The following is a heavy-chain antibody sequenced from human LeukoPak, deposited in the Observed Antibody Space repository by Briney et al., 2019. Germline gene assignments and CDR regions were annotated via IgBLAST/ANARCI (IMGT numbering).Heavy chain of an antibody. V-gene: IGHV3-30-3*01. CDR3: AKDYPSHGDYIPWFDY. J-gene: IGHJ4*02. CDR1: GFTFSSYA. D-gene: IGHD4-17*01. CDR2: ISYDGSNK. Sequence: GGSLRLSCAASGFTFSSYAMHWVRQAPGKGLEWVAVISYDGSNKYYADSVKGRFTISRDNSKNTLYLQMNSLRAEDTAVYYCAKDYPSHGDYIPWFDYWGQGTLVTVSS.